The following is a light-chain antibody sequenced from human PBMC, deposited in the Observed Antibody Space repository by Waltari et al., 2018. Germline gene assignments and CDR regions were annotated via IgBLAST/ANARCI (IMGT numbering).Light chain of an antibody. V-gene: IGLV2-14*03. Sequence: QSALTQPASVSGSPGQSITLSCTGSSSDVGAYTYVSWYHHHPGKAHNLLIYDVNKGPSGVSNRFSGSKSGNTASLTIFGLQAEDEADYYCMSYTMSTTLVIGGGTKLTVL. CDR2: DVN. J-gene: IGLJ2*01. CDR3: MSYTMSTTLV. CDR1: SSDVGAYTY.